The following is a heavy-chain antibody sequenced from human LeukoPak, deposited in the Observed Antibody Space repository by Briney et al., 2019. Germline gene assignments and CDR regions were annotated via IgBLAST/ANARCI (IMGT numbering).Heavy chain of an antibody. D-gene: IGHD1-26*01. J-gene: IGHJ4*02. V-gene: IGHV4-59*12. CDR1: GGSISSYY. CDR3: ARRVGGSGSYRH. Sequence: SETLSLTCTVSGGSISSYYWSWIRQPPGKGLEWIGYIYYSGSTNYNPSLKSRVTISVDTSKNQFSLKLSSVTAADTAVYYCARRVGGSGSYRHWGQGTLVTVSS. CDR2: IYYSGST.